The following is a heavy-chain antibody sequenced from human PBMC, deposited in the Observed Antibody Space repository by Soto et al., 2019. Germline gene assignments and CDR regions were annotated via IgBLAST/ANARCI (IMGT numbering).Heavy chain of an antibody. CDR2: INSDGSST. J-gene: IGHJ4*02. V-gene: IGHV3-74*01. Sequence: EVQLVESGGGLVQPGGSLRLSCAASGFTFSSYWMHWVRQAPGKGLVWVSRINSDGSSTSYADSVKGRFTISRDNAQNTRYLQMNSLRAEDTAVYYCVRTSLVVAAATREDYWGQGTLVTVSS. D-gene: IGHD2-15*01. CDR1: GFTFSSYW. CDR3: VRTSLVVAAATREDY.